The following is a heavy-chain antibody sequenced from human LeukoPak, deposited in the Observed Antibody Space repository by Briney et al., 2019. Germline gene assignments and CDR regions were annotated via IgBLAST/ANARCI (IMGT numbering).Heavy chain of an antibody. CDR2: FDPEDGET. Sequence: GASAKVSCKVSGYTLTELSMHWVRQAPGKGLEWMGGFDPEDGETIYAQKFQGRVTMTEDTSTDTAYMELSSLRSEDTAVYYCATAAYYYDSSGYRRAFDIWGQGTMVTVSS. CDR3: ATAAYYYDSSGYRRAFDI. D-gene: IGHD3-22*01. CDR1: GYTLTELS. V-gene: IGHV1-24*01. J-gene: IGHJ3*02.